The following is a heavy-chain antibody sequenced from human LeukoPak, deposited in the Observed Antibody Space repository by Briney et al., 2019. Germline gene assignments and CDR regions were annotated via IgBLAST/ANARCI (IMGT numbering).Heavy chain of an antibody. D-gene: IGHD6-13*01. V-gene: IGHV6-1*01. CDR1: GDSVSSNSAA. CDR3: ARLISIAAAGTDYYGMDV. CDR2: TYYRSKWYN. J-gene: IGHJ6*02. Sequence: SQTLSLTCAISGDSVSSNSAAWNWIRQSPSRGLEWLGRTYYRSKWYNDYAVSVKSRITINPDTPKNQFSLQLNSVTPEDTAVYYCARLISIAAAGTDYYGMDVWGQGTTVTVSS.